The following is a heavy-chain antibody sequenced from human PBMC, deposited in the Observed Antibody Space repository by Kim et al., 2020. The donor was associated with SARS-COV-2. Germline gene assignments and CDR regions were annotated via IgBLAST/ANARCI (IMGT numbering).Heavy chain of an antibody. CDR1: GFTFSSYA. V-gene: IGHV3-23*01. CDR2: ISGSGGST. Sequence: GGSLRLSCAASGFTFSSYAMSWVRQAPGKGLEWVSAISGSGGSTYYADSVKGRFTISRDNSKNTLYLQMNSLRAEDTAVYYCATDSREDIVVVFYYYYGMDGGGEGTTGTVSS. D-gene: IGHD2-2*01. CDR3: ATDSREDIVVVFYYYYGMDG. J-gene: IGHJ6*04.